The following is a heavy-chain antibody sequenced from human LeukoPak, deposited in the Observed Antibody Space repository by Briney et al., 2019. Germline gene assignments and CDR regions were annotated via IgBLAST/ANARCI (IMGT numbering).Heavy chain of an antibody. D-gene: IGHD2-15*01. CDR3: ARDRVPSYCSGGSCLFWFDP. CDR1: GYSFTASY. J-gene: IGHJ5*02. V-gene: IGHV1-2*02. CDR2: INPNSGGT. Sequence: ASVKVSCKASGYSFTASYMHWVRQAPGQGLEWMGWINPNSGGTNYAQKFQGRVTMTRDTSISTAYMELSRLRSDDTAVYYCARDRVPSYCSGGSCLFWFDPWGQGTLVTVSS.